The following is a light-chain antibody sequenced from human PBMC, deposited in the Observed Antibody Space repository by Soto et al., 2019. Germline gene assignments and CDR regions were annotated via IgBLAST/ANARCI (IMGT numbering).Light chain of an antibody. J-gene: IGKJ1*01. Sequence: DIQMTQSPSTLSASVGDRVTITCRASQSISTWLAWYQQKPGKAPKVLIYKASSLESVVPSSFSGSGSGTEFTLTISSLQPDDVATYYCQQYNGYSWTFGQGTKVEIK. CDR1: QSISTW. CDR3: QQYNGYSWT. CDR2: KAS. V-gene: IGKV1-5*03.